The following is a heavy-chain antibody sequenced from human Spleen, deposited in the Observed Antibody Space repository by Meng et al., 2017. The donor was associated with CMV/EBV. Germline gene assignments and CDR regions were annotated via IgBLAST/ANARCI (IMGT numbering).Heavy chain of an antibody. Sequence: ASVKVSCKASGYTFTGYYMHWVRQAPGQGLEWMGWINPKNGDTAYARRFQGRVTMTRDMSFSTAYMELSRLGSDDTAMYYCARVQFLETANDAYDLWGQGTKVTVSS. D-gene: IGHD2-21*01. CDR1: GYTFTGYY. CDR3: ARVQFLETANDAYDL. J-gene: IGHJ3*01. CDR2: INPKNGDT. V-gene: IGHV1-2*02.